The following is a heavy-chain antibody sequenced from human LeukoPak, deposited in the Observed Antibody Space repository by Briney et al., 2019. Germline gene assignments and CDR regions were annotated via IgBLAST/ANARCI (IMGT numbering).Heavy chain of an antibody. Sequence: PGGSLRLSCAASGFTFSNYWMSWVRQAPGKGLEWVANIKQDGSEKYYVDSVKGRFTISRDNAKNSLYLQMNSLRAEDTAVYYCARGYSGYDSLGAFDIWGQGTMVTVSS. V-gene: IGHV3-7*01. J-gene: IGHJ3*02. D-gene: IGHD5-12*01. CDR1: GFTFSNYW. CDR2: IKQDGSEK. CDR3: ARGYSGYDSLGAFDI.